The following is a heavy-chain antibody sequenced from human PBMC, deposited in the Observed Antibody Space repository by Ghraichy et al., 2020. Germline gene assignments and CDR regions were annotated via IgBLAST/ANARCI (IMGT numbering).Heavy chain of an antibody. V-gene: IGHV3-74*01. CDR3: TRAGEEDMVGANDAFDI. CDR1: GFTFSSYW. CDR2: ISSDGTTT. J-gene: IGHJ3*02. Sequence: GGSLRLSCAASGFTFSSYWMHWVRQAPGKGLVWVSRISSDGTTTSYADSVKGRFTISRDNAKNTLYLQMNSLRAEDTAVYYGTRAGEEDMVGANDAFDICGRGTLATVSS. D-gene: IGHD5-12*01.